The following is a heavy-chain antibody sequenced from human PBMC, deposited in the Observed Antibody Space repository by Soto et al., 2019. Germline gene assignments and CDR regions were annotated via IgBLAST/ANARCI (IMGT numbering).Heavy chain of an antibody. CDR2: IYSGGST. CDR1: GFTVSSNY. D-gene: IGHD3-3*01. Sequence: GGSLRLSCAASGFTVSSNYMSWVRQAPGKGLEWVSVIYSGGSTYYADSVKGRFTISRHNSKNTLYLQINSLRAEDTAVYYCASHTMYYDFWSGPSAYYYYYMDVWGKGTTVTVSS. V-gene: IGHV3-53*04. CDR3: ASHTMYYDFWSGPSAYYYYYMDV. J-gene: IGHJ6*03.